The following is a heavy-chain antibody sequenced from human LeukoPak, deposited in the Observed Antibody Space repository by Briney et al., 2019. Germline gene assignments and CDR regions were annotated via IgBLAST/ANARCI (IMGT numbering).Heavy chain of an antibody. Sequence: SETLSLTCTVSGGSISSYYWSWIRQPPGKGLEWIGYIYYSGSTNYNPSLKSRVTISVDTSKNQFSLKLSSVTAADTAVYYCARDDCDPDCSGGSCYHSYWGQGTLVTVS. CDR3: ARDDCDPDCSGGSCYHSY. CDR1: GGSISSYY. CDR2: IYYSGST. J-gene: IGHJ4*02. V-gene: IGHV4-59*12. D-gene: IGHD2-15*01.